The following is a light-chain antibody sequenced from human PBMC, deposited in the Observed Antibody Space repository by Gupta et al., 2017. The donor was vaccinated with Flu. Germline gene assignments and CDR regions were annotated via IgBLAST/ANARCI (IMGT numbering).Light chain of an antibody. CDR1: ESVNKD. CDR3: QQRINWPDT. Sequence: PGTLLLSPGETATPSCGASESVNKDLAWHQQKAGQAPRLLIYDASNRATGTPARFSGSGSGTDFTLTISSLEPEDFAVYYCQQRINWPDTFGQGTKLEIK. V-gene: IGKV3-11*01. CDR2: DAS. J-gene: IGKJ2*01.